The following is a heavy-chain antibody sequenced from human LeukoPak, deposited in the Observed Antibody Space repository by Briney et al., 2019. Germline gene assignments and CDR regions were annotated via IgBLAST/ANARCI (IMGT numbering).Heavy chain of an antibody. CDR3: ARQFEF. Sequence: ETLSLTCTVFGGSLSNYYWVWVRQPPGKGLEWIGLIYSSGSIKYNPSLKSRLTISLDTSKNQISLKLTSVTAADTAIYYCARQFEFWGQGTLVTVS. V-gene: IGHV4-59*08. CDR2: IYSSGSI. CDR1: GGSLSNYY. J-gene: IGHJ4*02.